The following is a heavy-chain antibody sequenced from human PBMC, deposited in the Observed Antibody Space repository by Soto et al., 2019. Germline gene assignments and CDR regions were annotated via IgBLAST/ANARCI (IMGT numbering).Heavy chain of an antibody. J-gene: IGHJ6*03. Sequence: GGSLRLSCAASGFTFSSYAMSWVRQAPGKGLEWVSAISGSGGSTYYADSVKGRFTISRDNSKNTLYLQMNSLRAEDTAVYYCAKSQGPNWYYYYMDVWGKGTTVTVSS. V-gene: IGHV3-23*01. CDR3: AKSQGPNWYYYYMDV. CDR1: GFTFSSYA. CDR2: ISGSGGST.